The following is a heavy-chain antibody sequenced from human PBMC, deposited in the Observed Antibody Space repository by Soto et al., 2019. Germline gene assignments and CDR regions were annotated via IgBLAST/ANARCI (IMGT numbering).Heavy chain of an antibody. CDR1: GGSFSGYY. CDR3: ARDRVTMVRGVGYYYYGMDV. J-gene: IGHJ6*02. D-gene: IGHD3-10*01. CDR2: INHSGST. V-gene: IGHV4-34*01. Sequence: SETLSLTCAVYGGSFSGYYWSWIRQPPGKGLEWIGEINHSGSTNYNPSLKSRVTISVDTSKNQFSLKLSSVTAADTAVYYCARDRVTMVRGVGYYYYGMDVWGQGTTVTV.